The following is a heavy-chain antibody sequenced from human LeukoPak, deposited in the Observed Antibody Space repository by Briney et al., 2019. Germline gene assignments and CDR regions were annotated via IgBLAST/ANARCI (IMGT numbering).Heavy chain of an antibody. D-gene: IGHD6-13*01. Sequence: PSQTLPLTCAVSGGSISSGGYSWSWIRQPPGKGLEWIGYIYHSGSTYYNPSLKSRVTISVDRSKNQFSLKLSSVTAADTAVYYCARAYSSSWYTIDYWGQGTLVTVSS. J-gene: IGHJ4*02. CDR2: IYHSGST. V-gene: IGHV4-30-2*01. CDR3: ARAYSSSWYTIDY. CDR1: GGSISSGGYS.